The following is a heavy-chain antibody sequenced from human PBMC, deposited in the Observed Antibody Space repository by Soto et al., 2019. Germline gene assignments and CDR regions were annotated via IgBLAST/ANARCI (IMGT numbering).Heavy chain of an antibody. D-gene: IGHD6-6*01. V-gene: IGHV5-51*01. CDR1: GYSFTSYW. CDR3: ARDRMSAARPPLDY. CDR2: IYPGDSDT. J-gene: IGHJ4*02. Sequence: GESLKISCKGSGYSFTSYWIGWVRQMPGKGLEWMGIIYPGDSDTRYSPSFQGQVTISADKSISTAYLQWSSLRSEDTAVYYCARDRMSAARPPLDYWGQGTLVTVSS.